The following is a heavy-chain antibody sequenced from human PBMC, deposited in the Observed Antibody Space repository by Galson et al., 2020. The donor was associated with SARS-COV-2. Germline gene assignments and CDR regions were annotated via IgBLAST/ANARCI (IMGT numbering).Heavy chain of an antibody. J-gene: IGHJ1*01. V-gene: IGHV3-30*04. Sequence: LSLTCAASGFTFSNYAMHWVRQAPGKGLEWVAVISYDGSKKYYTDSVRGRITMSRDNSKNTLYLQMNSLRAEDTAVYYCAREDLGAEYFHHWGQGTLVTVSS. CDR3: AREDLGAEYFHH. CDR1: GFTFSNYA. CDR2: ISYDGSKK.